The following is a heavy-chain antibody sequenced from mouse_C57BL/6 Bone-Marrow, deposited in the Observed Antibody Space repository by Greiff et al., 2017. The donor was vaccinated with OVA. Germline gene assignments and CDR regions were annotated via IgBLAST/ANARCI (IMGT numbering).Heavy chain of an antibody. CDR1: GYTFTDYN. D-gene: IGHD1-1*01. Sequence: VQLQQSGPELVKPGASVKMSCKASGYTFTDYNMHWVKQSHGKSLEWIGYINPNNGGTSYNQKFKGKATLTVNKSSSTAYMELRSLTSEDSAVYYCARGHYGSSPLDYWGQGTTLTVSS. V-gene: IGHV1-22*01. CDR3: ARGHYGSSPLDY. J-gene: IGHJ2*01. CDR2: INPNNGGT.